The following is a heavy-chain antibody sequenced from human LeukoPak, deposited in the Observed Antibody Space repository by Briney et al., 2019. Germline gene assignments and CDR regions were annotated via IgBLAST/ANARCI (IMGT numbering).Heavy chain of an antibody. CDR1: AFTFSNYW. Sequence: GGSLRLSCRASAFTFSNYWISWVRPTPGEGLEWVPKIKEEGSDKYYVDSLKGRFTISRHKAKNSLYLQMNRLRAENTAVYYCAKDRTRQAYWGQGTLVTVSS. J-gene: IGHJ4*02. V-gene: IGHV3-7*03. CDR3: AKDRTRQAY. CDR2: IKEEGSDK. D-gene: IGHD3-3*01.